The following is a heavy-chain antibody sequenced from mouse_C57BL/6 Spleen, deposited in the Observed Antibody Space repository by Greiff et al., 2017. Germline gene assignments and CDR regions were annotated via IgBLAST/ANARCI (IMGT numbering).Heavy chain of an antibody. D-gene: IGHD3-2*01. CDR1: GFTFTDYY. CDR3: SSSSGDSAMDY. CDR2: IRNKANGYTT. J-gene: IGHJ4*01. V-gene: IGHV7-3*01. Sequence: EVHLVESGGGLVQPGGSLSLSCAASGFTFTDYYMSWVRQPPGKALEWLGCIRNKANGYTTEYGASVKGRFTISRDNSQSILYLQMNALRAEDSATYYCSSSSGDSAMDYWGQGTSVTVSS.